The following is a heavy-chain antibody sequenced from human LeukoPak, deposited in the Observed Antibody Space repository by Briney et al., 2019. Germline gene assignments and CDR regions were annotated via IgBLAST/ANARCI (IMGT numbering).Heavy chain of an antibody. D-gene: IGHD3-16*01. CDR1: GFTFSSYG. Sequence: GGSLRLSCAASGFTFSSYGMHWVRQAPGKGLEWVAFIRYDGSNKYYADSVKGRFTISRDKSKNTLYLQMNSLRAEDTAVYYCAKDGITFGGATHWFDLWGQGTLVIVSS. J-gene: IGHJ5*02. CDR3: AKDGITFGGATHWFDL. V-gene: IGHV3-30*02. CDR2: IRYDGSNK.